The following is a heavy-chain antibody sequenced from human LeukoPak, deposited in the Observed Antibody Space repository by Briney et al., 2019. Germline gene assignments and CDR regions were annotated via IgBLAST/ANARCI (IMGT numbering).Heavy chain of an antibody. CDR3: AKGYCSSTSCYMDYYYMDA. D-gene: IGHD2-2*02. V-gene: IGHV1-69*13. CDR2: IIPIFGTA. J-gene: IGHJ6*03. CDR1: GGTFSSYA. Sequence: ASVKVSCKASGGTFSSYAISWVRQAPGQGLEWMGGIIPIFGTANYAQKFQGRVTITADESTSTAYMELSSLRSEDTAVYYCAKGYCSSTSCYMDYYYMDAWGKGTTVTVSS.